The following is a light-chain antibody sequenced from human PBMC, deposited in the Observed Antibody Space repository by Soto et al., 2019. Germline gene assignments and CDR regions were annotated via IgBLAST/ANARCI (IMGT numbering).Light chain of an antibody. V-gene: IGKV3-20*01. CDR2: GAS. CDR1: QSVSSSY. J-gene: IGKJ1*01. CDR3: QQYGSSPRT. Sequence: EIVFTQSPGTLSLSPGERAILSCRASQSVSSSYLAWYRQKPGQAPSLIIYGASSRDTGIPDRFSGSGSGTDFTLTISRLEPEDFAVYYCQQYGSSPRTFGQGTKVDIK.